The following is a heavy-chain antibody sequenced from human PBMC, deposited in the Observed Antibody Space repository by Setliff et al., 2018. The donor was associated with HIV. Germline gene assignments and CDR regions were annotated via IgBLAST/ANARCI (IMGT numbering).Heavy chain of an antibody. D-gene: IGHD3-22*01. V-gene: IGHV4-59*12. J-gene: IGHJ6*02. Sequence: SETLSLTCTVSGGPISSNYWSWMRQPPGKGLEWIGHIYYSGSTNYNPSLKSRVTMSVDTSKNQFSLKLSSVTAADTAVYYFARSFPYYYESGGLYAMDVWGLGTTVTVSS. CDR1: GGPISSNY. CDR3: ARSFPYYYESGGLYAMDV. CDR2: IYYSGST.